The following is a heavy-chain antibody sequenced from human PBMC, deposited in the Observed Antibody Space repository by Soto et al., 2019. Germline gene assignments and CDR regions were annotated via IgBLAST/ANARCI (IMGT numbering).Heavy chain of an antibody. J-gene: IGHJ3*01. CDR1: GGTFSSYT. CDR2: VIPILGIA. D-gene: IGHD3-16*01. V-gene: IGHV1-69*02. Sequence: QVQLVQSGAEVQRPGSSVKVSCKASGGTFSSYTISWVRQAPGQGLEWMGRVIPILGIANYAPKFQNRVTITADKSADKSTSTAYMEVSSLRSEDTAMYYCASEEANLGEAFEVWGQGTMVTVSS. CDR3: ASEEANLGEAFEV.